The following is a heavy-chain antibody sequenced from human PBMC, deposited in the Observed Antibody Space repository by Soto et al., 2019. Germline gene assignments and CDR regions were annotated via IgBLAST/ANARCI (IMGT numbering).Heavy chain of an antibody. D-gene: IGHD3-10*01. CDR2: VNPIVSMS. J-gene: IGHJ4*02. CDR1: GDTFNFYS. V-gene: IGHV1-69*02. Sequence: QVQLVQSGAEVKTPGSSVKVSCKASGDTFNFYSINWVRQAPGLGIEWMGRVNPIVSMSNYAQKFQGRVTMTADKSTSTAYMELSSLRSEDTAIYYCASSYGSGYRAFDYWGQGALVTVSS. CDR3: ASSYGSGYRAFDY.